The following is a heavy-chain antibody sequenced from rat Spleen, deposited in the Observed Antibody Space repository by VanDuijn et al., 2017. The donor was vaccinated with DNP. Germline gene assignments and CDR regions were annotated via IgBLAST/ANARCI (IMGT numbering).Heavy chain of an antibody. CDR2: ISHSDDTT. J-gene: IGHJ3*01. Sequence: EVQLVESGGGLVEPGRSLKLSCVASGFSFRNYYMAWVRQTPTRGLEWVAIISHSDDTTYYPDSVRGRFTISRDYARSTLYLQMDSLRSEDTATYYCATSSYYGYDYGFAYWGQGTLVTVSS. CDR3: ATSSYYGYDYGFAY. V-gene: IGHV5-27*01. D-gene: IGHD1-7*01. CDR1: GFSFRNYY.